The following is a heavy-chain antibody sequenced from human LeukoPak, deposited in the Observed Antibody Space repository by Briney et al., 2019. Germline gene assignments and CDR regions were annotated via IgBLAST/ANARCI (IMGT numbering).Heavy chain of an antibody. CDR2: IYTSGST. Sequence: SQTLSLTRTVSGGSISNGSYYWTWIRQPAGKGLECIGRIYTSGSTNYNPSLKSRVTISVDTSKNQFSLKLSSVTAADTAVYYCVDLGATGHFDYWGQGTLVTVSS. J-gene: IGHJ4*02. CDR3: VDLGATGHFDY. D-gene: IGHD1-26*01. V-gene: IGHV4-61*02. CDR1: GGSISNGSYY.